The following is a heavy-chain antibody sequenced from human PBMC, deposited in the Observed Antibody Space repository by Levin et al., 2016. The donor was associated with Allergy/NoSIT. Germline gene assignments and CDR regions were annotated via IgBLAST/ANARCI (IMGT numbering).Heavy chain of an antibody. V-gene: IGHV3-64*01. J-gene: IGHJ4*02. CDR3: ARDLGGSYYPWSDY. D-gene: IGHD1-26*01. Sequence: WIRQPPGKGLEYVSAISSNGGSTYYANSVKGRFTISRDNSKNTLYLQMGSLRAEDMAVYYCARDLGGSYYPWSDYWGQGTLVTVSS. CDR2: ISSNGGST.